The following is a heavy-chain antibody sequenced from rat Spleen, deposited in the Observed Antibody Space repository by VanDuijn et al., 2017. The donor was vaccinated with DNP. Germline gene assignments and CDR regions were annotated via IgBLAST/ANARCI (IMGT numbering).Heavy chain of an antibody. CDR1: GYSITSNY. Sequence: EVQLQESGSGLVKPSQSLSLTCSVTGYSITSNYWGWIRKFPGNKLEYIGHISYSSGTNYNPSLKSRISITRDTSQNHFFLHLNSVTTEDTATYYCARWTRYFDYWGQGVMVTVSS. V-gene: IGHV3-1*01. CDR2: ISYSSGT. J-gene: IGHJ2*01. CDR3: ARWTRYFDY. D-gene: IGHD1-7*01.